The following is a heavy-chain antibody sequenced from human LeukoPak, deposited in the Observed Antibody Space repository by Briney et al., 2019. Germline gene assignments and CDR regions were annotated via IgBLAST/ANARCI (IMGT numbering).Heavy chain of an antibody. V-gene: IGHV3-30*02. Sequence: GGSLRLSCGASGFVFDDHDMHWVRQAPGKGLEWVAYIRSDGYHTYYTDSVKGRFIITRDNFKNTLYLQMNSLRLEDMAVYYCAKPSGSGVDYWGRGTRVTVSS. J-gene: IGHJ4*02. CDR2: IRSDGYHT. CDR3: AKPSGSGVDY. D-gene: IGHD1-26*01. CDR1: GFVFDDHD.